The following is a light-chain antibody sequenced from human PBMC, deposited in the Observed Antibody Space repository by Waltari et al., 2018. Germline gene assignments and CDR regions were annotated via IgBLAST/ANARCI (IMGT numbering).Light chain of an antibody. CDR1: QSVGSK. J-gene: IGKJ1*01. Sequence: EIVMPPSPATLSVSPGERATLSCRASQSVGSKLAWYQQQPGQAPKLLIYGASTMATGIPARFSGSGSGTEFTLTISSLQSEDFAVYYCHQYNNWPRTFGQGTKVEIK. V-gene: IGKV3-15*01. CDR2: GAS. CDR3: HQYNNWPRT.